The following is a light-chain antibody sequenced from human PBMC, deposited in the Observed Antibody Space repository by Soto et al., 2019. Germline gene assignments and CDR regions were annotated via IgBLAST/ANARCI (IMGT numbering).Light chain of an antibody. Sequence: DLQLTQSPSFLSASVGDRITITCRASQGINSYLAWYQQKPGKAPKLLIYAASTLQSGVPSRFSGSGFGIEFTLTISSLQPEDFATYYCQQLNSYPWTFGQGTKVEI. CDR2: AAS. CDR3: QQLNSYPWT. J-gene: IGKJ1*01. V-gene: IGKV1-9*01. CDR1: QGINSY.